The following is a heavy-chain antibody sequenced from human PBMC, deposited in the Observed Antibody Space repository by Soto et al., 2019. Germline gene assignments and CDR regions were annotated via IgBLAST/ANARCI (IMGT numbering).Heavy chain of an antibody. J-gene: IGHJ6*02. Sequence: GGSLRLSCAASGFTFSSYAMSWVRQAPGKGLEWVSAISGSGGSTYYADSVKGRFTISRDNSKNTLYLQMNGLRAEDTAVYYCAKGKDIVVVPAAILSSYYYYGMDVWGQGTTVTVSS. CDR2: ISGSGGST. CDR1: GFTFSSYA. CDR3: AKGKDIVVVPAAILSSYYYYGMDV. D-gene: IGHD2-2*01. V-gene: IGHV3-23*01.